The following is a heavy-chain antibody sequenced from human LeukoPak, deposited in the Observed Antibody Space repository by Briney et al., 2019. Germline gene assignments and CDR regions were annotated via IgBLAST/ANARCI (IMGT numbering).Heavy chain of an antibody. V-gene: IGHV4-59*08. Sequence: PSETLSLTCAVYGGSFSGYYWSWIRQHPGKGLEWIGYIYYSGSTYYNPSLKGRVAISVDTSKTQFSLKLSSVTAADTAVYFCARRLIASSPYFDYWGQGTLVTVSS. CDR1: GGSFSGYY. CDR3: ARRLIASSPYFDY. D-gene: IGHD2-2*01. CDR2: IYYSGST. J-gene: IGHJ4*02.